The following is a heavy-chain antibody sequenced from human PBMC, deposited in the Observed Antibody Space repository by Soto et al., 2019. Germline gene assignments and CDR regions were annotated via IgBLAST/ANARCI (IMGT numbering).Heavy chain of an antibody. J-gene: IGHJ4*02. V-gene: IGHV4-4*02. D-gene: IGHD3-16*01. CDR3: ARGIGAADY. CDR1: AGSISDNFW. Sequence: QVQLQESGPGLVKSSGTLTLTCSVSAGSISDNFWWSWVRQAPGQGLEWIGEMYHSWNIGYNPSHKRPITISPDTSKSQVSLILTPWTGADTAVYYCARGIGAADYWGQGTLVTISS. CDR2: MYHSWNI.